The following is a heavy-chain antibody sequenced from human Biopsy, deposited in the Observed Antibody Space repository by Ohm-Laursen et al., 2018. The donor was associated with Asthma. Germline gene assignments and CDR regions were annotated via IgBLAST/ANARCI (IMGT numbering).Heavy chain of an antibody. V-gene: IGHV1-2*06. J-gene: IGHJ4*02. CDR2: INPNSGAT. CDR1: GYPFIGYP. CDR3: ARAGALIVGATMGY. Sequence: SVKVSCKASGYPFIGYPIHWMRQAPGQGLEWMGRINPNSGATNYAQKFQGRVTMTRDTSTSTVYMELSSLRSEDTAVYYCARAGALIVGATMGYWGQGTLVTVSS. D-gene: IGHD1-26*01.